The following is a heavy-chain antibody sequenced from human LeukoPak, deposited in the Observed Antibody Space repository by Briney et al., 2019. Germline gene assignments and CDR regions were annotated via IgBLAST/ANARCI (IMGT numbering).Heavy chain of an antibody. V-gene: IGHV4-59*01. CDR3: ARSRSGYSYDHAAFEI. D-gene: IGHD5-18*01. J-gene: IGHJ3*02. CDR2: IDYRGST. Sequence: SETLSLTCTVSGGSISTYYWSWIRQPPGKGLEWIAYIDYRGSTTYNPSLRSRVTLSVDTSRNQFSLKLSSVTAADTAVYYCARSRSGYSYDHAAFEIWGQGTVVTVSS. CDR1: GGSISTYY.